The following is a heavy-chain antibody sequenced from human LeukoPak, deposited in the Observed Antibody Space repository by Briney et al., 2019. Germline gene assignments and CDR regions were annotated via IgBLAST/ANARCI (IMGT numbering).Heavy chain of an antibody. J-gene: IGHJ4*02. V-gene: IGHV4-31*03. CDR1: GGSISSGGYY. CDR2: IYYSGST. CDR3: ARDSSRGYSSGWA. D-gene: IGHD6-19*01. Sequence: PSQTLSLTCTVSGGSISSGGYYWSWIRQHPGKGLEWIGYIYYSGSTYYNPSLKSRVTISVDTSKTQFSLKLSSVTAADTAVYYCARDSSRGYSSGWAWGQGTLVTVSS.